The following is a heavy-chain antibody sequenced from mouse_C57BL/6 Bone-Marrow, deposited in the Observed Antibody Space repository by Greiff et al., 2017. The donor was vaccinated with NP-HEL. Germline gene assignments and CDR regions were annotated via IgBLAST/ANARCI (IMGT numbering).Heavy chain of an antibody. Sequence: EVKLVESGGDLVKPGGSLKLSCAASGFTFSSYGMSWVRQTPDKRLEWVATISSGGSYTYYPDSVKGRFTISRDNAKNTLYLQMSSLKSEDTAMYYCARLYDFFVYWGQGTTLTVSS. V-gene: IGHV5-6*01. CDR2: ISSGGSYT. D-gene: IGHD2-3*01. J-gene: IGHJ2*01. CDR3: ARLYDFFVY. CDR1: GFTFSSYG.